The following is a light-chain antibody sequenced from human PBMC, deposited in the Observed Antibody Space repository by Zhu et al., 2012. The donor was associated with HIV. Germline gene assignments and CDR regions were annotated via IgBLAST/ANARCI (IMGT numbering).Light chain of an antibody. CDR1: QGMSSY. Sequence: DTQLTQSPSFLSASVGDRVTITCRASQGMSSYLAWYQQKPGEAPKLLIYAASTLQSGVPSRFSGSGSETEFTLTTSSLQPEDFATYYCQQLNIYPLTFGGGTKVDIK. CDR2: AAS. CDR3: QQLNIYPLT. V-gene: IGKV1-9*01. J-gene: IGKJ4*01.